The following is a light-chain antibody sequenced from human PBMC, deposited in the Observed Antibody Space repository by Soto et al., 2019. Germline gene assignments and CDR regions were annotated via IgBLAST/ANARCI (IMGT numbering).Light chain of an antibody. Sequence: QSVLTQPPSASGTPGQRVTISCSGSSSNIGSNTVNWYQQLPGTAPKLLIYNNNQRPSGVPDRFSGSKSGTSASLAISGLQSEDEADYYCAAWDDSLNALAVFGGGTQLTVL. CDR3: AAWDDSLNALAV. J-gene: IGLJ7*01. CDR1: SSNIGSNT. CDR2: NNN. V-gene: IGLV1-44*01.